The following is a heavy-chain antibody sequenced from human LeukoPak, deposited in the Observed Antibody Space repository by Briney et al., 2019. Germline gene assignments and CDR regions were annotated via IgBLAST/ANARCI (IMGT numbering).Heavy chain of an antibody. D-gene: IGHD5-18*01. CDR3: TTPGDTAMPNFDY. Sequence: GGSLRLSCAASGFIFSVCAMLWVRQASGKGLEWVGRIRSKANSYATVYAASVKGRFTISRDDSKNTAYLQVNSLKTEDTAVYYCTTPGDTAMPNFDYWGQGTLVTVSS. V-gene: IGHV3-73*01. CDR1: GFIFSVCA. CDR2: IRSKANSYAT. J-gene: IGHJ4*02.